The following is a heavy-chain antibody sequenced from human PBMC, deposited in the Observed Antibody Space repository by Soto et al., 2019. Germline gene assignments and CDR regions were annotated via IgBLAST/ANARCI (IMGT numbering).Heavy chain of an antibody. CDR1: GGSVSSGSYY. CDR2: IYYSGST. J-gene: IGHJ4*02. CDR3: ATRPPGIWAAVFDY. Sequence: PSETLSLTCTVSGGSVSSGSYYWSWIRQPPGKGLEWIGYIYYSGSTNYNPSLKSRVTISVDTSKNQFSLKLSSVTAADTAVYYCATRPPGIWAAVFDYWSQGTLVTVSS. D-gene: IGHD3-10*01. V-gene: IGHV4-61*01.